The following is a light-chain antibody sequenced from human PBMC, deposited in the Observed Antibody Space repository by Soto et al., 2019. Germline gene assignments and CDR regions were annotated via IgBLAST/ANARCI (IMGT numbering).Light chain of an antibody. CDR1: SSDVGGYNY. CDR2: DVS. J-gene: IGLJ1*01. Sequence: XSALTQPRSVSGSPGQSVTISCTGTSSDVGGYNYVSWYQQHPGKAPKLMIYDVSKRPSGVPDRFSGSKSGNTASLTISGLQAEDEADYYCCSYAGSSYVFGTGTKVTVL. CDR3: CSYAGSSYV. V-gene: IGLV2-11*01.